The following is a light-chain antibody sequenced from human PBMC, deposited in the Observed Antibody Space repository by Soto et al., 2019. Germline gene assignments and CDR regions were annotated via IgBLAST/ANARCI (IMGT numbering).Light chain of an antibody. Sequence: EIVLTQSPGTLSLSPGERATLSCRASQSVSTSNLAWYQQKPGQAPRLLIYSASRRATGIPDRFSGSGSGTDFTLTISRLEPEDFAVYYCQQYGSSGTFGQGTKVDIK. CDR3: QQYGSSGT. J-gene: IGKJ1*01. CDR1: QSVSTSN. CDR2: SAS. V-gene: IGKV3-20*01.